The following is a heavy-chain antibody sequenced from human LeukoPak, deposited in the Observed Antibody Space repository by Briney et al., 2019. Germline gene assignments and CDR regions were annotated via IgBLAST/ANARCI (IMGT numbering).Heavy chain of an antibody. CDR1: GGSFSGYY. Sequence: PPETLSLTCAVYGGSFSGYYWSWIRQPPGKGLEWIGEINHSGSTNYNPSLKSRVTISVDTSKNQFSLKLSSATAADTAVYYCAGGSDYGGNPVGSYFDYWGQGTLVTVSS. CDR2: INHSGST. D-gene: IGHD4-23*01. V-gene: IGHV4-34*01. CDR3: AGGSDYGGNPVGSYFDY. J-gene: IGHJ4*02.